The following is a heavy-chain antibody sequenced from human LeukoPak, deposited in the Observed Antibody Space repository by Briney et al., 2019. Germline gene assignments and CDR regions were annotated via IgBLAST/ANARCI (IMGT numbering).Heavy chain of an antibody. D-gene: IGHD6-13*01. CDR3: AKDKAAAGPADAFDI. CDR1: GFTFSSYA. CDR2: ISWNSGSI. V-gene: IGHV3-9*03. Sequence: GGSLRLSCAASGFTFSSYAMSWVRQAPGKGLEWVSGISWNSGSIGYADSVKGRFTISRDNAKNSLYLQMNSLRAEDMALYYCAKDKAAAGPADAFDIWGQGTMVTVSS. J-gene: IGHJ3*02.